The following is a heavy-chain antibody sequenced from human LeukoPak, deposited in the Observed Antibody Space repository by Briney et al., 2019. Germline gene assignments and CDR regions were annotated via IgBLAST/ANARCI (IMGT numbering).Heavy chain of an antibody. Sequence: GESLKISCKGSGYSFTSYWIGWVRQMPGKGLEWMGRIDPSDSYTNYSPSFQGHVTISADKSISTAYLQWSSLKASDTAMYYCARLRYYYDSSGYHFFDYWGQGTLVTVSS. D-gene: IGHD3-22*01. CDR3: ARLRYYYDSSGYHFFDY. CDR2: IDPSDSYT. CDR1: GYSFTSYW. V-gene: IGHV5-10-1*01. J-gene: IGHJ4*02.